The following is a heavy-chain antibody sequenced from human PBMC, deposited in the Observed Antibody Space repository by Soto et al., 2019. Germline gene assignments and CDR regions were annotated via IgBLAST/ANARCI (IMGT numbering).Heavy chain of an antibody. CDR1: GFTFSDYY. CDR3: ATYHDSNWETYRFRH. CDR2: ITSSGSTT. D-gene: IGHD3-16*02. V-gene: IGHV3-11*01. Sequence: GGSLRLSCAASGFTFSDYYMSWIRQAPGKGLEWVSSITSSGSTTYYTDSVKGRFTISRDNAKNSLYLRMNSLRAEDTAVYYCATYHDSNWETYRFRHWGQGTLVTVSS. J-gene: IGHJ4*02.